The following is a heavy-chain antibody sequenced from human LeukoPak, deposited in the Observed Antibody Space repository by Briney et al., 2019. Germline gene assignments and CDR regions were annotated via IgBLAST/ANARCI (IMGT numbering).Heavy chain of an antibody. CDR2: ISYDGRKK. CDR1: GFTFSSYA. V-gene: IGHV3-30-3*01. D-gene: IGHD3-9*01. J-gene: IGHJ2*01. CDR3: ARDPRPRYYFDWWSWYFDL. Sequence: PGRFLELSCAASGFTFSSYAMYWVRQAPGKGLEWVTVISYDGRKKNFADSVKGRFTISRDNSKNALYLQMNSLRAEDTAIYYCARDPRPRYYFDWWSWYFDLWGRGTLVTVSS.